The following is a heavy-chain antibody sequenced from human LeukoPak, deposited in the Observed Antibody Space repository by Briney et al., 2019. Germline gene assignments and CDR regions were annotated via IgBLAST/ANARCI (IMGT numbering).Heavy chain of an antibody. J-gene: IGHJ4*02. CDR1: GYTFTGYY. CDR3: ASPPLGYYDSSGPEFDY. Sequence: ASVKVSCKASGYTFTGYYMHWVRQAPGQGLEWMGWINPNSGGTNYAQKFQGRVTMTRDTSISTAYMELSRLRPDDTAVYYCASPPLGYYDSSGPEFDYWGQGTLVTVSS. V-gene: IGHV1-2*02. CDR2: INPNSGGT. D-gene: IGHD3-22*01.